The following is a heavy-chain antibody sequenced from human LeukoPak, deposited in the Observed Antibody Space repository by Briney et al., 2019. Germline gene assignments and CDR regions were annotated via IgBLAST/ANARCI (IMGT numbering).Heavy chain of an antibody. CDR2: IYYSGYT. D-gene: IGHD3-16*01. V-gene: IGHV4-59*01. CDR1: GGSISSYY. CDR3: ARETSQKGAHYMDV. J-gene: IGHJ6*03. Sequence: SQTLALTCTVSGGSISSYYWSWIRQPPGKGLKWIGNIYYSGYTTYSPSLRSRVTISVDTSKNQFSLKLSSVTAADTAVYYCARETSQKGAHYMDVWGKGTTITISS.